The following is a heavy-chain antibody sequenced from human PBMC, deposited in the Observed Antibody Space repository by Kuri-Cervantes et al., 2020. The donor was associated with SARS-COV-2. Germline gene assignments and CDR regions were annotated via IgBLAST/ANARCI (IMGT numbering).Heavy chain of an antibody. CDR1: GFTFSSYA. D-gene: IGHD6-19*01. CDR3: AKDEPRIAVAGTVFDY. J-gene: IGHJ4*02. Sequence: GESLKISCAASGFTFSSYAMSWVRQAPGKGLEWVSAISGSGDSTYYADSVKGRFTISRDNSKNTLYLQMNSLRAEDTAVYYCAKDEPRIAVAGTVFDYWGQGTLVTVSS. CDR2: ISGSGDST. V-gene: IGHV3-23*01.